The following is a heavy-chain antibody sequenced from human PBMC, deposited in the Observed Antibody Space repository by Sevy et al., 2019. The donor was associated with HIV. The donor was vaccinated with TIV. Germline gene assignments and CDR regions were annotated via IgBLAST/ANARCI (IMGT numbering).Heavy chain of an antibody. V-gene: IGHV1-69*06. CDR2: IIPIFGTA. Sequence: ASVKVSCKASGDTFSSYAISWVRQAPGQGLEWMGGIIPIFGTANYAQKFQGRVTITADKSTSTAYMELCSLRSEDTAVYYCARGPGSWRKKYYYYYMDVWGKGTTVTVSS. J-gene: IGHJ6*03. D-gene: IGHD6-13*01. CDR3: ARGPGSWRKKYYYYYMDV. CDR1: GDTFSSYA.